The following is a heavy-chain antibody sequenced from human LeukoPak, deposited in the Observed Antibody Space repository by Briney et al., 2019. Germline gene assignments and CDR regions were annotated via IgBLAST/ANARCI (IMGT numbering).Heavy chain of an antibody. CDR2: IYYSGST. Sequence: PSETLSLTCTVSGGSISSSSYYWGWIRQPPGKGLEWIGSIYYSGSTYYNPSLKSRATISVDTSKNQFSLKLSSVTAADTAVYYCARLFGVDTAGGFDPWGQGTLVTVSS. D-gene: IGHD3-3*01. CDR1: GGSISSSSYY. CDR3: ARLFGVDTAGGFDP. V-gene: IGHV4-39*01. J-gene: IGHJ5*02.